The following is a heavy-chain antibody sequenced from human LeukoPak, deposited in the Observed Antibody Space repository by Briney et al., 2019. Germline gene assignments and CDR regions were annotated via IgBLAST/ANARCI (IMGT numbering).Heavy chain of an antibody. V-gene: IGHV1-69*04. J-gene: IGHJ4*02. Sequence: VASVKVSCKASGGTFSSYAISWVRQAPGQGLEWMGRIIPILGIANYAQKFQGRVTITADKSTSTAYMELSSLRSEDTAVYYCARGLKYQLLYEAARPDGGYWGQGTLVTVSS. CDR2: IIPILGIA. CDR1: GGTFSSYA. D-gene: IGHD2-2*02. CDR3: ARGLKYQLLYEAARPDGGY.